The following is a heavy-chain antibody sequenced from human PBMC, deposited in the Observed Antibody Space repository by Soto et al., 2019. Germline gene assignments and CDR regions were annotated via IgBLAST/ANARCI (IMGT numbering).Heavy chain of an antibody. CDR1: GGTFSSYT. CDR2: IIPILGIA. Sequence: QVQLVQSGAEVKKPGSSVKVSCKASGGTFSSYTISWVRQARGQGLEWMGRIIPILGIANYAQKFQGRVTITADKSTSTAYMELSSLRSEDTAVYYCASSLEYSSSSLDYWGQGTLVTVSS. CDR3: ASSLEYSSSSLDY. J-gene: IGHJ4*02. D-gene: IGHD6-6*01. V-gene: IGHV1-69*02.